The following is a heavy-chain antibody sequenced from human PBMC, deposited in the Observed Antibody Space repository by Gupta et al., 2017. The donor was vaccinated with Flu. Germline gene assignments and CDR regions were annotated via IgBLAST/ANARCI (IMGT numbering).Heavy chain of an antibody. J-gene: IGHJ6*02. CDR1: GYTFTSYD. Sequence: QVQLVQSGAEVKKPGASVKVSCKASGYTFTSYDINWVRQATGQGLEGMGWMNPNSGNTGYAQKFQGRVTMTRNTSISTAYMELSSLRPEDTAVYYCARAGLMVYAINVGTPGDYYYYGMDVWGQGTTVTVSS. CDR2: MNPNSGNT. D-gene: IGHD2-8*01. V-gene: IGHV1-8*01. CDR3: ARAGLMVYAINVGTPGDYYYYGMDV.